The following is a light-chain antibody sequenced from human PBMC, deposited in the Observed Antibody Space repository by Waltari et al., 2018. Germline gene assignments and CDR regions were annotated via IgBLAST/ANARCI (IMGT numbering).Light chain of an antibody. J-gene: IGKJ1*01. CDR2: WAS. CDR1: QSVLYSSNNKNY. Sequence: DIVMTQSPDSLAVSLGERAIITCKSSQSVLYSSNNKNYFTWYQQKPGQPPKLLIYWASTRELGVPDRFSGSGSGTDFTLTINSLQAEDVAVYYCQQYVVIPWTFGQGTKVEVK. CDR3: QQYVVIPWT. V-gene: IGKV4-1*01.